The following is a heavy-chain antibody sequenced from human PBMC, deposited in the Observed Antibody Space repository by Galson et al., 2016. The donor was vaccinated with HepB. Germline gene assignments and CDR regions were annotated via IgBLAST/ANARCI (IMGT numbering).Heavy chain of an antibody. CDR2: IWNDGSYK. CDR1: GFTFSSYG. CDR3: AREPVRLDDLLTGPPKNPDY. D-gene: IGHD3-9*01. V-gene: IGHV3-33*01. Sequence: LRLSCAASGFTFSSYGMHWVRQAPGKGLEWLAGIWNDGSYKYYVDSVKGRFTISRDNSKNTLYLQMNSLRAEDTAVYYCAREPVRLDDLLTGPPKNPDYWGQGTLVTVSS. J-gene: IGHJ4*02.